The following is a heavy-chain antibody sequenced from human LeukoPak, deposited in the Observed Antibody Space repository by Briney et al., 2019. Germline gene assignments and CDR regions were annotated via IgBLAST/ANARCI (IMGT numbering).Heavy chain of an antibody. V-gene: IGHV1-69*05. CDR3: ARAVGVLNGMDV. D-gene: IGHD2-8*02. CDR2: IIPIFGTA. CDR1: GCTFSSYA. Sequence: SVKVSCKASGCTFSSYAISWVRQAPGQGLEWMGGIIPIFGTANYAQKFQGRVTITTDESTSTAYMELSSLRSEDTAVYYCARAVGVLNGMDVWGKGTTVTVSS. J-gene: IGHJ6*04.